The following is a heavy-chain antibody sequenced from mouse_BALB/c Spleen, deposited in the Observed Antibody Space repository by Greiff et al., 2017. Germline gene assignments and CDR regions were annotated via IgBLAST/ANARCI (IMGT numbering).Heavy chain of an antibody. CDR1: GYTFSSYW. CDR3: GRGDYGTGWYIDD. Sequence: VQLQQSGAELMKPGASVKISCKATGYTFSSYWIEWVKQSPGHGLEWIGMILPGSGSTNYNEKFKGKATFTADTSSNTAYMQLSSLTSEDSAVYYCGRGDYGTGWYIDDWGEGTTVTVSS. J-gene: IGHJ1*01. CDR2: ILPGSGST. V-gene: IGHV1-9*01. D-gene: IGHD4-1*01.